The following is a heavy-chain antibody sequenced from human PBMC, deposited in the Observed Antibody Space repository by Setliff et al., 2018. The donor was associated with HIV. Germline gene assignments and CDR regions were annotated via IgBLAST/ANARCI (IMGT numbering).Heavy chain of an antibody. V-gene: IGHV1-18*01. Sequence: ASVKVSCKASGYTFTSYGISWVRQAPGQGLEWMGWISAYNGNTNYAQKLQGRVTMTTDTSTSTAYMVLSILRSEDAAVYFCARADGVVAAPKKMFDPWGQGALVTVSS. CDR2: ISAYNGNT. J-gene: IGHJ5*02. D-gene: IGHD2-15*01. CDR3: ARADGVVAAPKKMFDP. CDR1: GYTFTSYG.